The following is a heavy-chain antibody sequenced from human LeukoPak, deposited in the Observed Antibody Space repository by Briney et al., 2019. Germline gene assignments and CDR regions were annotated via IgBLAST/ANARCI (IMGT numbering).Heavy chain of an antibody. J-gene: IGHJ4*02. CDR1: GGSIDISTYY. CDR2: IYYSGNT. D-gene: IGHD3-22*01. Sequence: PSETLSLTRTVSGGSIDISTYYWGWIRQPPGKGLEWIGNIYYSGNTYYNPSLKSRLTISVDTSKNQFSLTLTSVTAADTAVYYWARDWVESIGYDYWGQGTLVTVSS. CDR3: ARDWVESIGYDY. V-gene: IGHV4-39*07.